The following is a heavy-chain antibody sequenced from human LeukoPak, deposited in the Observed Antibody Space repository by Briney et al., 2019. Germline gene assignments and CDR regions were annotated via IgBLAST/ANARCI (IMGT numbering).Heavy chain of an antibody. V-gene: IGHV3-23*01. Sequence: GGALRLSRAASGFTFSSYAMNWVRQAAGKGLEGVSAISSSGSSTYYADSVKGRFTISRDNSKNTLYLQMNRLRAEDTAVYYCAKDRGQLVPKYHWFAPWGQGTLVTVSS. J-gene: IGHJ5*02. CDR2: ISSSGSST. D-gene: IGHD6-6*01. CDR1: GFTFSSYA. CDR3: AKDRGQLVPKYHWFAP.